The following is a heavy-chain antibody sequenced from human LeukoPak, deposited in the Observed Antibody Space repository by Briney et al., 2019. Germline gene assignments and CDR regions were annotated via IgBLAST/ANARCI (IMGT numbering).Heavy chain of an antibody. V-gene: IGHV3-23*01. CDR1: GFTFSSYS. CDR3: AKANRNYYGMDV. Sequence: GGSLRLSCAASGFTFSSYSMNWVRQAPGKGLEWVSAITGSGGSTYYADSVKGRWTIARDNSKTTVYLQMHSLRAEDTALYYCAKANRNYYGMDVWGQGTTVTVSS. CDR2: ITGSGGST. J-gene: IGHJ6*02. D-gene: IGHD2/OR15-2a*01.